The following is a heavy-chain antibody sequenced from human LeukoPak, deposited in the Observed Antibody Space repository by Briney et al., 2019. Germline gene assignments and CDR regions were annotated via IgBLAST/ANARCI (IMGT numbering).Heavy chain of an antibody. V-gene: IGHV1-2*02. CDR2: INPNSGGT. D-gene: IGHD2-2*01. J-gene: IGHJ5*02. Sequence: PSVKVSCKASGYTFTGYYMHWVRQAPGQGLEWMGWINPNSGGTNYAQKFQGRVTMTRDTSISTAYMELSRLRSDDTAVYYCARVWPAAMYWFDPWGQEPWSPSPQ. CDR1: GYTFTGYY. CDR3: ARVWPAAMYWFDP.